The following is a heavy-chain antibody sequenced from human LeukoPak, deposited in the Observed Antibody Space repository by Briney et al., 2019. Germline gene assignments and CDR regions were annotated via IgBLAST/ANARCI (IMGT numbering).Heavy chain of an antibody. CDR3: ARDPNNHYYYMDV. CDR2: IIPIFGTA. J-gene: IGHJ6*03. CDR1: GGTFSSYA. D-gene: IGHD1/OR15-1a*01. Sequence: ASVKVSCKASGGTFSSYAISWVRQAPGQGLEWMGGIIPIFGTANYAQKFQSRVTITADDSTSTAYMELSSLRSEDTAVYYCARDPNNHYYYMDVWGKGTTVTVSS. V-gene: IGHV1-69*01.